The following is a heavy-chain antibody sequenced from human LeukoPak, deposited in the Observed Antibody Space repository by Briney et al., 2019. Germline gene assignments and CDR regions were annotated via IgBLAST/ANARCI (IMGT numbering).Heavy chain of an antibody. CDR2: ISSSGSAI. J-gene: IGHJ3*01. CDR3: ARVRSGIDL. Sequence: GGSLRLSCAASGFTFDDYGMSWVRQAPGKGLEWVSHISSSGSAISYADSVKGRFTISRDSAKKSLYLQMNSLRVEDTALYYCARVRSGIDLWGQGTTVTVSS. CDR1: GFTFDDYG. D-gene: IGHD3-10*01. V-gene: IGHV3-48*03.